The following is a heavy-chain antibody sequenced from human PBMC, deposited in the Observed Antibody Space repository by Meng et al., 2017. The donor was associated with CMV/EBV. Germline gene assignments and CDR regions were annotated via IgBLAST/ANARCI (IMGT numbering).Heavy chain of an antibody. CDR1: GFTFSSYA. CDR2: ISGSGGST. Sequence: GESLKISCAASGFTFSSYAMSWVRQAPGKGLEWVSAISGSGGSTYYADSVKGRFTISRDNSKNTLYLQMNSLRAEDTAVYYCAKGRGEYSSSSEVDYWGQGTLVTVSS. V-gene: IGHV3-23*01. CDR3: AKGRGEYSSSSEVDY. J-gene: IGHJ4*02. D-gene: IGHD6-6*01.